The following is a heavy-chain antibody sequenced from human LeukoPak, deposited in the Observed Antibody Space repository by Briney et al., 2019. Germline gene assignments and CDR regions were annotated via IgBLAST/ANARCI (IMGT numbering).Heavy chain of an antibody. CDR2: VNPASGDT. D-gene: IGHD2-2*01. J-gene: IGHJ6*02. CDR3: VRDQYQLLDL. CDR1: GYIIIGYH. V-gene: IGHV1-2*02. Sequence: ASVKVSCKASGYIIIGYHVHWVRQAPGQGLEWMGWVNPASGDTKYAQRFQGRVAMTRDTSMNTVYMELSSLKSNDTAVYLCVRDQYQLLDLWGQGTTIIVS.